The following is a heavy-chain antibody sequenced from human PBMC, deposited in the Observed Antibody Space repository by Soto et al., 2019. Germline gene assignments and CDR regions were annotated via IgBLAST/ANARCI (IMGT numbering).Heavy chain of an antibody. Sequence: SETLSLTCTVSGGPISSGGYYWSWIRQHPGKGLEWIGYIYYSGSTYYNQSLKSRVTISVDTSKNQFSLKLSSVTAADTAVYYCARGGIAAAAPPDYWGQGTLVTVPQ. CDR1: GGPISSGGYY. V-gene: IGHV4-31*03. D-gene: IGHD6-13*01. CDR2: IYYSGST. J-gene: IGHJ4*02. CDR3: ARGGIAAAAPPDY.